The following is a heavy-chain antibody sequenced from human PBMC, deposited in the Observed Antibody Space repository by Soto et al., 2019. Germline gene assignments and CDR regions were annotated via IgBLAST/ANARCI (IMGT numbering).Heavy chain of an antibody. CDR1: GFTFSSYI. J-gene: IGHJ4*02. CDR3: ARVDFWSVYPSYGY. D-gene: IGHD3-3*01. V-gene: IGHV3-21*01. CDR2: ISSSSSYI. Sequence: RGGSLRLSCXASGFTFSSYIMNWVRQAPGKGLEWVSSISSSSSYIYYADSVKGRFTISRDNAKNSLYLQMNSLRAEDTAVYYCARVDFWSVYPSYGYWGQGTLVTVSS.